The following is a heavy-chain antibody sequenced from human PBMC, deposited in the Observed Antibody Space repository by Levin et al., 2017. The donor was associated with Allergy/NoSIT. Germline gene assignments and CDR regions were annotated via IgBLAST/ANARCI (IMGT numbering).Heavy chain of an antibody. CDR3: ARDTFGGSIEGYYYYGMDV. Sequence: ASVKVSCKASGGTFSSYAISWVRQAPGQGLEWMGGIIPIFGTANYAQKFQGRVTITADESTSTAYMELSSLRSEDTAVYYCARDTFGGSIEGYYYYGMDVWGQGTTVTVSS. J-gene: IGHJ6*02. CDR2: IIPIFGTA. V-gene: IGHV1-69*13. CDR1: GGTFSSYA. D-gene: IGHD3-16*01.